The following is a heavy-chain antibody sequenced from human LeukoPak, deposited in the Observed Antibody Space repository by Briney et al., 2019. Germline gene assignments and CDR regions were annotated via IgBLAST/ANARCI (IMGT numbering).Heavy chain of an antibody. J-gene: IGHJ4*02. Sequence: ASVKVSCKASGGTFSSYAISWVRQASGQGLEWMGGIIPIFGTANYAQKFQGRVTITTDESTSTAYMELSSLRSEDTAVYYCARGPIMDPNYFDYWGQGTLVTVSS. CDR2: IIPIFGTA. CDR3: ARGPIMDPNYFDY. CDR1: GGTFSSYA. D-gene: IGHD2-8*01. V-gene: IGHV1-69*05.